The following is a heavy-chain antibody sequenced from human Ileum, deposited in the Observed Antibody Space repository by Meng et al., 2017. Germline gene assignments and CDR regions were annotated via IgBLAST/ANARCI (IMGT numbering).Heavy chain of an antibody. D-gene: IGHD6-13*01. J-gene: IGHJ3*02. Sequence: SVKVSCKASGGTFSSYAINWVRQAPGQGLEWMGGIIPIFDTANYAQQFQGRVTITADKSTSTAYMELSSLRSEDTAVYYWSRVRGGSSWYDAFDIWGQGTMVTVSS. CDR1: GGTFSSYA. CDR3: SRVRGGSSWYDAFDI. CDR2: IIPIFDTA. V-gene: IGHV1-69*06.